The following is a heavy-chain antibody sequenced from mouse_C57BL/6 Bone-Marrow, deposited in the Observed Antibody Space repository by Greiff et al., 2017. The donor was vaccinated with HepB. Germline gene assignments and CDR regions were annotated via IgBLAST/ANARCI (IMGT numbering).Heavy chain of an antibody. Sequence: EVQVVESGGGLVKPGGSLKLSCAASGFTFSSYAMSWVRQTPEKRLEWVATISDGGSYTYYPDNVKGRFTISRDNAKNNLYLQMSHLKSEDTAMYYCARAFYYGTSYWGQGTLVTVSA. D-gene: IGHD2-1*01. CDR1: GFTFSSYA. CDR3: ARAFYYGTSY. V-gene: IGHV5-4*01. CDR2: ISDGGSYT. J-gene: IGHJ3*01.